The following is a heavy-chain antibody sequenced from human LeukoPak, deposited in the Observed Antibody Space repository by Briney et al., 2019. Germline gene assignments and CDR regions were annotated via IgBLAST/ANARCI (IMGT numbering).Heavy chain of an antibody. J-gene: IGHJ4*02. D-gene: IGHD5-12*01. CDR3: ARVMDIVATYDY. V-gene: IGHV3-48*03. CDR1: GFTFSSYE. Sequence: GGSLRLSCAASGFTFSSYEMNWVRQAPGKGLEWVSYISSSGSTIYYADSVKGRFTMSRDNAKNSLYLQMNSLRAEDTAVYYCARVMDIVATYDYWGQGTLVTVSS. CDR2: ISSSGSTI.